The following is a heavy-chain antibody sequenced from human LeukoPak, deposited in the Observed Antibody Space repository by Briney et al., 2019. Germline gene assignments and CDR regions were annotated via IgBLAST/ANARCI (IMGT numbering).Heavy chain of an antibody. CDR2: INHIGST. D-gene: IGHD4-17*01. V-gene: IGHV4-34*01. Sequence: SETRSLTCAVYGGSFSGYYWSWIRQPPGKGLEWIGEINHIGSTNYNPSLKSRVTILVDTSKNQFSLRLSSVTAADTAVYYCARGHSPVTTKVSYFQHWGQGTLVTVSS. CDR3: ARGHSPVTTKVSYFQH. J-gene: IGHJ1*01. CDR1: GGSFSGYY.